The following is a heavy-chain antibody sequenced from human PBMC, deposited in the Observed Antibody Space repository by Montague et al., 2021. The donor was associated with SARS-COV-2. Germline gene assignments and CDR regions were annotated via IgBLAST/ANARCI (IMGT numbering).Heavy chain of an antibody. V-gene: IGHV3-33*01. J-gene: IGHJ4*02. CDR3: ARDLVVAAAGTRYYFDY. Sequence: SLRLSCAASGFTFSSYGMHWVRQAPGKGLEWVAVIWYDGSNKYYXDSVKGRFTISRDNSKNTLYLQMNSLRAEDTAVYYCARDLVVAAAGTRYYFDYWGQGTLVTVSS. D-gene: IGHD6-13*01. CDR1: GFTFSSYG. CDR2: IWYDGSNK.